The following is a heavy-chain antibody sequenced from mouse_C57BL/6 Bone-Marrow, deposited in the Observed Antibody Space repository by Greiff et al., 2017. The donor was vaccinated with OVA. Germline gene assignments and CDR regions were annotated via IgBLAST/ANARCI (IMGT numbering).Heavy chain of an antibody. V-gene: IGHV5-4*01. CDR1: GFTFSSYA. Sequence: EVQGVESGGCLVKPGGSLKLSCAASGFTFSSYAMSWVRQTPEKRLEWVATISDGGSYTYYPDNVKGRFTISRDNAKNNLYLQMSHLKSEDTAMYYCARAVGFSPGGFAYWGQGTLVTVSA. CDR2: ISDGGSYT. J-gene: IGHJ3*01. CDR3: ARAVGFSPGGFAY.